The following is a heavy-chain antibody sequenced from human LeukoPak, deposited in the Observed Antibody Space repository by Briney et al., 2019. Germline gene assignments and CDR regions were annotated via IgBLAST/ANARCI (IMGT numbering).Heavy chain of an antibody. J-gene: IGHJ4*02. CDR1: GYTFTSYY. V-gene: IGHV1-2*02. D-gene: IGHD5-18*01. Sequence: ASVKVSCKASGYTFTSYYIYWVRQAPGQGPEWMGWINPNSGGTNYAQKFQGRVTMTGDTSISTAYMELSSLRSDDTAVYYCARVLSVNTYGYGYWGQGTLVTVSS. CDR3: ARVLSVNTYGYGY. CDR2: INPNSGGT.